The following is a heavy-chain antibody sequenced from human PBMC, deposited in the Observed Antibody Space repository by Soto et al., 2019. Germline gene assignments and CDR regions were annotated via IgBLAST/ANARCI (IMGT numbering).Heavy chain of an antibody. Sequence: GGSLRLSCAASGFTFSSYTMNWVRQAPGKGLQWVSSISSSSTYIYYADSVKGRFTISRDNAKNSLFLQMNSLRAEDTAVYYCASALGLHYYYYGMDVWGQGTTVTVSS. V-gene: IGHV3-21*01. CDR2: ISSSSTYI. J-gene: IGHJ6*02. D-gene: IGHD5-12*01. CDR3: ASALGLHYYYYGMDV. CDR1: GFTFSSYT.